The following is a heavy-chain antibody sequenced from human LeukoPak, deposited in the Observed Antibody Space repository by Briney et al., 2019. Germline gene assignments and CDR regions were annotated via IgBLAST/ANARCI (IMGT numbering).Heavy chain of an antibody. D-gene: IGHD5-24*01. V-gene: IGHV3-30*02. CDR2: IRYDGSNK. CDR1: GFTFCIYG. CDR3: AKETIEDGYGDY. Sequence: PGGSLRLSCAASGFTFCIYGMHWVRQAPGKGLEWVAFIRYDGSNKYYADSVKGRFTISRDNSKNTLYLQMNSLRAEDTAVYYCAKETIEDGYGDYWGQGTLVTVSS. J-gene: IGHJ4*02.